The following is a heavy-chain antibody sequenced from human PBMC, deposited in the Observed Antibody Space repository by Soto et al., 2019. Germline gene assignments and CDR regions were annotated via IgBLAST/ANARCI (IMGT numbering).Heavy chain of an antibody. D-gene: IGHD3-10*01. CDR1: GFTFSSYA. V-gene: IGHV3-23*01. CDR2: ISGSGGST. Sequence: GGSLRLSCAASGFTFSSYAMSWVRQAPGKGLEWVSAISGSGGSTYYADSVKGRFTISRDNSKNTLYLQMNSLRAEDTAVYYCAKQDPLRKIIMVRGVMGHFDYWGQGTLVTVSS. J-gene: IGHJ4*02. CDR3: AKQDPLRKIIMVRGVMGHFDY.